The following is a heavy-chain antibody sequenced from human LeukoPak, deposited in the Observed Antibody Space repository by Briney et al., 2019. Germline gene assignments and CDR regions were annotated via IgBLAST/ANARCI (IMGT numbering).Heavy chain of an antibody. CDR2: ISGSGST. V-gene: IGHV3-23*01. D-gene: IGHD4-17*01. CDR3: ARELRQTGFDY. CDR1: GFTFNIYV. Sequence: GGALRLSCVASGFTFNIYVMSWVRQAPGKGLEWVSGISGSGSTYYADSVKGRFTISRDNAKNTLYLQMNSLRAEDTAIYYCARELRQTGFDYWGQGTLVTVSS. J-gene: IGHJ4*02.